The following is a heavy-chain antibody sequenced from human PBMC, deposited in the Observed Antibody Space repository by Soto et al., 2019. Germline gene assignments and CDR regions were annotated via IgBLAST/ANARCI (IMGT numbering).Heavy chain of an antibody. CDR3: AREPRWSGDAFDI. D-gene: IGHD3-3*01. J-gene: IGHJ3*02. CDR2: ISSSSSTI. CDR1: GFTFSSYS. V-gene: IGHV3-48*02. Sequence: GESLKISCAASGFTFSSYSMNWVRQAPGKGLEWVSYISSSSSTIYYADSVKGRFTISRDNAKNSLYLQMNSLRDEDTAVYYCAREPRWSGDAFDIWGQGTMVTVSS.